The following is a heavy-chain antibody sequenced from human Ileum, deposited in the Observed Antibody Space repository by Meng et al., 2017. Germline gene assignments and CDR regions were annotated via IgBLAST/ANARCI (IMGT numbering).Heavy chain of an antibody. Sequence: VQVVQSGDEVKTPGASVKVSCKASGYTFSSLHINWVRQATGQGPEWMGWMSPENGNTAYAQKFQGRVTMTRDTSVSTAYMELSGLTSDDSGVYYCARGVNAGVDYWGQGTLVTVSS. CDR3: ARGVNAGVDY. CDR2: MSPENGNT. D-gene: IGHD7-27*01. J-gene: IGHJ4*02. CDR1: GYTFSSLH. V-gene: IGHV1-8*01.